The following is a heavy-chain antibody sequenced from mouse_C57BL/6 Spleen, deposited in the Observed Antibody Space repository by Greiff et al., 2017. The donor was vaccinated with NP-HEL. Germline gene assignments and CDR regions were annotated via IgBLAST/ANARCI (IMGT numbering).Heavy chain of an antibody. V-gene: IGHV3-6*01. CDR2: ISYDGSN. Sequence: VQLKESGPGLVKPSQSLSLTCSVTGYSITSGYYWNWIRQFPGNKLEWMGYISYDGSNNYNPSLKNRISITRDTSKNQFFLKLNSVTTEDTATYYCARARWDGFAYWGQGTLVTVSA. D-gene: IGHD4-1*01. CDR1: GYSITSGYY. CDR3: ARARWDGFAY. J-gene: IGHJ3*01.